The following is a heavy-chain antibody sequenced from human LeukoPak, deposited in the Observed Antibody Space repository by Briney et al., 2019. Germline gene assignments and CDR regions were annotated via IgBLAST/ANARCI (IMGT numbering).Heavy chain of an antibody. Sequence: ASVKVSCKASGYTFTGYYMHWVRQAPGQGLEWMRRINPNSGGTNYSQKFQGRVTMTRDASTSTAYMELSRLRSDDTAVYYWARVSGGLLWFGESPIDYWGQGTMVTVSS. J-gene: IGHJ4*02. CDR1: GYTFTGYY. CDR2: INPNSGGT. D-gene: IGHD3-10*01. V-gene: IGHV1-2*06. CDR3: ARVSGGLLWFGESPIDY.